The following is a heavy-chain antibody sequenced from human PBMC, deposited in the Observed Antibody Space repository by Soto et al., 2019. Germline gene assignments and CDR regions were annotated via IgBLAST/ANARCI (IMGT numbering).Heavy chain of an antibody. Sequence: QLQLVQSGAEVKKHGSSVKVSCKASGGTFSSYAISWVRKAPGQGLEWMGGIIPIFGTANYAQKFQGRVTITADDSTSTAYMERSSLRSEDTAVDYWARGKTTTHHAERELQYGSHDICSKGTIVTVAS. CDR2: IIPIFGTA. D-gene: IGHD3-10*01. V-gene: IGHV1-69*01. J-gene: IGHJ3*02. CDR3: ARGKTTTHHAERELQYGSHDI. CDR1: GGTFSSYA.